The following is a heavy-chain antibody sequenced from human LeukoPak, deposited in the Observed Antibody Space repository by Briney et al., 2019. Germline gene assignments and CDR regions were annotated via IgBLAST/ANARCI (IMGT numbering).Heavy chain of an antibody. CDR2: INPSGNT. V-gene: IGHV4-34*01. CDR3: ARMPKPRTYYYDTSGYNPRFDS. D-gene: IGHD3-22*01. CDR1: GGSFSGYY. Sequence: SETLSLTCAVYGGSFSGYYWSWIRQPPGKGLEWIGEINPSGNTNYNPSLKSRVTMSVDTSNNQFSLKRSSVTAADTAVYFCARMPKPRTYYYDTSGYNPRFDSWGQGTLVTVSS. J-gene: IGHJ4*02.